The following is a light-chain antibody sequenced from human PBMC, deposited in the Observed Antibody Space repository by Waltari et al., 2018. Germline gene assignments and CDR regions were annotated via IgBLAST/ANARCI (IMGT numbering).Light chain of an antibody. CDR2: AAS. J-gene: IGKJ1*01. Sequence: QMTQSPSSLSASVGDRVTITCRASQSISSYLNWYQQKPGKAPKLLIYAASSLQSGVPSRFSGSGSGTDFTLTISSLQPEDFATYYCQQSYSTPQTFGQGTKVEIK. CDR3: QQSYSTPQT. CDR1: QSISSY. V-gene: IGKV1-39*01.